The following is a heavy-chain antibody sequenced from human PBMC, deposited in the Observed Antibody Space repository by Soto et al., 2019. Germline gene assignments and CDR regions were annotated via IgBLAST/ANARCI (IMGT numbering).Heavy chain of an antibody. CDR3: ARALIGFLDWLPDNYYYGMVV. J-gene: IGHJ6*02. CDR2: INPNSGDT. CDR1: GHSFTGHY. D-gene: IGHD3-3*02. V-gene: IGHV1-2*02. Sequence: ASVKVSCKVSGHSFTGHYMHWVRQAPGQGLEWMGWINPNSGDTNYARKFQGRVAMTRDTSIKTVYMELSSLRSDDTAVYYCARALIGFLDWLPDNYYYGMVVPGPATTLTVS.